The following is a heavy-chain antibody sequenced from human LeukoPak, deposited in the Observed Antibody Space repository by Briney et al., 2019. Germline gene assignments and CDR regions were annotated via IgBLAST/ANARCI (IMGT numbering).Heavy chain of an antibody. D-gene: IGHD1-26*01. CDR1: GGSFSGYY. CDR2: INHSGST. CDR3: ARAPTRTYNWFDP. J-gene: IGHJ5*02. Sequence: SETLSLTCAVYGGSFSGYYWSWIRQPPGKGLEWIGEINHSGSTDYNPSLKSRVTISVDTSKNQFSLKLSSVTAADTAVYYCARAPTRTYNWFDPWGQGTLVTVSS. V-gene: IGHV4-34*01.